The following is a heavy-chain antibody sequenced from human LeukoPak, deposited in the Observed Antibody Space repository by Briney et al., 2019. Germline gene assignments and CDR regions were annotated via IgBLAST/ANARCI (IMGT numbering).Heavy chain of an antibody. Sequence: GGSLRLSCAASGFTFSNYSMHWVRQAPGKGLEWVSSISSSSSDIYYADSVKGRFTISRDDAKNSLYLQMNSLRAEDTAVYYCARGGYKWNDISYMDVWGKGTTVTISS. CDR3: ARGGYKWNDISYMDV. J-gene: IGHJ6*03. V-gene: IGHV3-21*01. CDR2: ISSSSSDI. CDR1: GFTFSNYS. D-gene: IGHD1-20*01.